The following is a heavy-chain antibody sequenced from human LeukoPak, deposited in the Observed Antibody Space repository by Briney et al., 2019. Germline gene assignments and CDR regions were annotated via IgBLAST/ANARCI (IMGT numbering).Heavy chain of an antibody. J-gene: IGHJ4*02. CDR1: GFTFSSYA. Sequence: GGSLRLSCAASGFTFSSYAMSWVRQAPGKGLDWVALMSPDGNKKYYADSVKGRFTISRDNSKNTVDLQLNSLRAEDTAVYYCAREVVGTTSEFDFWGQGTLVTVSS. D-gene: IGHD1-26*01. V-gene: IGHV3-30-3*01. CDR2: MSPDGNKK. CDR3: AREVVGTTSEFDF.